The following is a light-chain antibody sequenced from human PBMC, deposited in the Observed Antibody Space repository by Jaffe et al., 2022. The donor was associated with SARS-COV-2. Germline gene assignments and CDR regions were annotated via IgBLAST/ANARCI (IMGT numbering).Light chain of an antibody. CDR1: SSNIGSKT. V-gene: IGLV1-44*01. CDR3: ATWDDSLNGLWV. CDR2: SDN. J-gene: IGLJ3*02. Sequence: QSVLTQPPSASGTPGQRVTISCSGGSSNIGSKTVSWYQHLPGTAPKLLIYSDNQRPLGVPDRFSGSKSGTSASLAISGLQSEDEADYYCATWDDSLNGLWVFGGGTKLTVL.